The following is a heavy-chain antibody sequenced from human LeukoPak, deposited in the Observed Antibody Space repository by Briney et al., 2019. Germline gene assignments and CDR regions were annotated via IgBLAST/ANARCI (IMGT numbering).Heavy chain of an antibody. CDR3: AGRHCSGGGCYFAGADPFDY. Sequence: GGSLRLSCAASGFTFSSYWMHWVRQAPGKGLVWVSRINSDGSSISYADSVKGRFTISRDTSKNTLYLQMNSLRAEDTAVYFCAGRHCSGGGCYFAGADPFDYWGQGTLVTVSS. CDR2: INSDGSSI. D-gene: IGHD2-15*01. V-gene: IGHV3-74*01. J-gene: IGHJ4*02. CDR1: GFTFSSYW.